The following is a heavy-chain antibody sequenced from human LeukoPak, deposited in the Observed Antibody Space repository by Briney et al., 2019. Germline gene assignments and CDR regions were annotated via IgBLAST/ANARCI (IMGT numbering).Heavy chain of an antibody. J-gene: IGHJ4*02. CDR2: VYSSGLT. Sequence: PGGSLRLSCAASGFTVSSYYMSWVRQAPGKGLEWVSVVYSSGLTYYADSVKGRFTISRDNSKNTVDLQMNSLRAEDTAVYYCARESFGATFEYWGQGTLVTVSS. CDR3: ARESFGATFEY. D-gene: IGHD1-26*01. V-gene: IGHV3-53*01. CDR1: GFTVSSYY.